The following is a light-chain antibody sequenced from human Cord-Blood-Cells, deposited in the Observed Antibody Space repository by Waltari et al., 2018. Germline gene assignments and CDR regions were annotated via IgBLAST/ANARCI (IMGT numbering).Light chain of an antibody. Sequence: QLVLTQSPSASASLGASVKLTCTLSSGHSSYAIAWHQQQPEKGPRYLMKLNSDGSHSKGDGIPDRFSGSSSGAERYLTISSHQSEDEADYYCQTWGTGIHWVFGGGTKLTVL. CDR3: QTWGTGIHWV. J-gene: IGLJ3*02. CDR2: LNSDGSH. V-gene: IGLV4-69*01. CDR1: SGHSSYA.